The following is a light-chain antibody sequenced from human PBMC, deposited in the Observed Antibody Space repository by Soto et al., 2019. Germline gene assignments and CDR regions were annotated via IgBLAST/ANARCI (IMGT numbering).Light chain of an antibody. CDR1: QSVSSSY. J-gene: IGKJ4*01. Sequence: EIVLTQSPGALSLSPGERATFSCGASQSVSSSYLAWYQQKPGQAPRLLIYGASSRATGIPDRFSGSGSGTDFTLTISRLEPEDFAVYYCQQYGSSPPLTFGGGTKVDIK. V-gene: IGKV3-20*01. CDR3: QQYGSSPPLT. CDR2: GAS.